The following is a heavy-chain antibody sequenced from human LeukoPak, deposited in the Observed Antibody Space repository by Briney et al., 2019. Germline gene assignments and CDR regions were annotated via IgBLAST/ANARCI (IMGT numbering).Heavy chain of an antibody. CDR2: ISSSGTTI. V-gene: IGHV3-48*03. CDR1: GFTFSSYE. J-gene: IGHJ4*02. D-gene: IGHD6-13*01. Sequence: GGSLRLSCAASGFTFSSYEMNWVRQAPGKGLEWVSYISSSGTTIYYADSVNGRFTISRDNSKNTLYLQMNSLRAEDTAVYYCARMPGTALEIDYWGQGTLVTVSS. CDR3: ARMPGTALEIDY.